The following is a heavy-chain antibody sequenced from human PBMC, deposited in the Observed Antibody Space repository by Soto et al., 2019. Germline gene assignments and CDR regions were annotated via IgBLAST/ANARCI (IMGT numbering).Heavy chain of an antibody. Sequence: GGSLRLSCAASGFTFSSYGMHWVRQAPGKGLEWVAVIWYDGSNKYYADSVKGRFTISRDKSKNTLYLQMNSLRAEDTAGYYCARGQHSSSWYIMVPYYYYGMDVWGQGTTVTVSS. CDR2: IWYDGSNK. CDR1: GFTFSSYG. V-gene: IGHV3-33*01. D-gene: IGHD6-13*01. CDR3: ARGQHSSSWYIMVPYYYYGMDV. J-gene: IGHJ6*02.